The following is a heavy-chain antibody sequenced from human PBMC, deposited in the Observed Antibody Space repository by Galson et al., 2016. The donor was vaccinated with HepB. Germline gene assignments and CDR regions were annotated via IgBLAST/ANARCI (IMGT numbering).Heavy chain of an antibody. D-gene: IGHD4-17*01. J-gene: IGHJ6*02. CDR1: GYRLTDYW. V-gene: IGHV5-10-1*01. CDR2: IDPDDSYT. Sequence: QSGAEVKEPGESLRISCQGSGYRLTDYWITWVRQVPGKGLQWMGRIDPDDSYTNYSPSFQGHVTNSVDKSINTAYLQWSTLKASDTAIYYCSRALGYGSRNYYDYHAMDVWGPGTTVNLSS. CDR3: SRALGYGSRNYYDYHAMDV.